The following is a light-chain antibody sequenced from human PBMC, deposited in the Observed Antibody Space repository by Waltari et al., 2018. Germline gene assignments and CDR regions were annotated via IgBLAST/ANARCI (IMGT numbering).Light chain of an antibody. Sequence: QSALTQPASVSGSPGQSIAIPCTGTDTDIGRHNFVSWYRQRPGEVPKLIIYDVNSRLSGISSRFSGSKFGNTASLTISGLQTEDEAVYYCSSYTTGRTYVFGTGTKVTVL. CDR2: DVN. CDR1: DTDIGRHNF. V-gene: IGLV2-14*03. CDR3: SSYTTGRTYV. J-gene: IGLJ1*01.